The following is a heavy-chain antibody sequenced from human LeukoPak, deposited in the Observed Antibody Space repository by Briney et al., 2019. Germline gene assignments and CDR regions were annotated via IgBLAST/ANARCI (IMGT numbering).Heavy chain of an antibody. Sequence: SETLSLTCAVYGGSFSGYYWSWIRQPPGKGLEWIGEINHSGSTNYNPSLKSRVTISIDTSKSQFSLRLSSVTAADTAVYYCARGVPDQYWGQGTLVTVSS. V-gene: IGHV4-34*01. J-gene: IGHJ4*02. CDR3: ARGVPDQY. CDR1: GGSFSGYY. CDR2: INHSGST.